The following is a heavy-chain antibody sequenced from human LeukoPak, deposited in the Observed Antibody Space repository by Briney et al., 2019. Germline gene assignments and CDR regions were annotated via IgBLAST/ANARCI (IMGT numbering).Heavy chain of an antibody. CDR3: ARGWKTTGYCSSITCYNFDY. D-gene: IGHD2-2*02. J-gene: IGHJ4*02. Sequence: SVKVSCKASGGTFSSYGISWVRQAPGQGLEWMGGIIPIFGTANFAQKFQGRVTDTADESTGTANMELSSLRSEDTAVYYCARGWKTTGYCSSITCYNFDYWGQGTLVTVSS. CDR2: IIPIFGTA. CDR1: GGTFSSYG. V-gene: IGHV1-69*01.